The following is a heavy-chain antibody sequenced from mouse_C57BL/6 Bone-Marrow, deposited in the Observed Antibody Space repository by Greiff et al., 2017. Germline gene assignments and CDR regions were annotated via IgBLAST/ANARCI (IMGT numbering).Heavy chain of an antibody. CDR2: ISSGGSYT. Sequence: EVHLVESGGDLVKPGGSLKLSCAASGFTFSSYGMSWVRQTPDKRLEWVATISSGGSYTYYPDSVKGRFTISRDNAKNTLYLQMSSLKSEDTAMYYCARPLIYYDTAWFAYWGQGTLVTVSA. V-gene: IGHV5-6*01. CDR1: GFTFSSYG. D-gene: IGHD2-4*01. CDR3: ARPLIYYDTAWFAY. J-gene: IGHJ3*01.